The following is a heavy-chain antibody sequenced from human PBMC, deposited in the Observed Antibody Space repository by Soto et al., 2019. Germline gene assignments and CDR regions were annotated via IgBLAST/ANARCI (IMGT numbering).Heavy chain of an antibody. CDR1: GFTFSSYA. J-gene: IGHJ6*03. Sequence: GSLRLSCAASGFTFSSYAMSWVRQAPGKGLEWVSAISGSGGSTYYADSVKGRFTISRDNSKNTLYLQMNSLRAEDTAVYYCAKGAKDIVLMVYAGYYYYMDVWGKGTTVTVSS. V-gene: IGHV3-23*01. CDR3: AKGAKDIVLMVYAGYYYYMDV. D-gene: IGHD2-8*01. CDR2: ISGSGGST.